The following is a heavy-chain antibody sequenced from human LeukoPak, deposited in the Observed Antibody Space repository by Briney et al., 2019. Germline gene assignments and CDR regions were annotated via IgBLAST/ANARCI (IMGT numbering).Heavy chain of an antibody. J-gene: IGHJ3*02. CDR1: GFTFSNYA. CDR3: AKEYDILTGYYAFDI. V-gene: IGHV3-23*01. CDR2: ISGSGGSS. D-gene: IGHD3-9*01. Sequence: GGSLRLSCAASGFTFSNYAMSWVRQAPGKGLEWVSAISGSGGSSYYADSVKGRFTISRDNSKNTLYLQMNSLRAEDTAVYYCAKEYDILTGYYAFDIWGQGTMVTVSS.